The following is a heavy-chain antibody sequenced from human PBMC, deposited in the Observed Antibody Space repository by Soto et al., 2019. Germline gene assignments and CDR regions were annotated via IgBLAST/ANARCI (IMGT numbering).Heavy chain of an antibody. CDR2: IYDSGST. CDR1: GGSISSYY. Sequence: SETLSLTCTVSGGSISSYYWSWIRQPPGKGLEWIGYIYDSGSTNYNPSLQSRVTISVDPSTKPVSLKPRSVPAAATAVYYCARALRVLEPPTTVPNWFDPWGQGTLVTVSS. D-gene: IGHD4-17*01. V-gene: IGHV4-59*12. J-gene: IGHJ5*02. CDR3: ARALRVLEPPTTVPNWFDP.